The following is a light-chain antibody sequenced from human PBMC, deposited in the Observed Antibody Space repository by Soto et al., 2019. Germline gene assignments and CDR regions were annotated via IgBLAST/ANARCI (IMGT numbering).Light chain of an antibody. J-gene: IGLJ2*01. V-gene: IGLV2-8*01. CDR2: EVS. CDR1: RSDVGGYNY. CDR3: SSYAASNNLGV. Sequence: QSALTQPPSASGSPGQSVTISCIGTRSDVGGYNYVSWYQQHPGKAPKLMIYEVSKRPSGVPDRFSGSKSVNTASLTVSGLQAEDEADYYCSSYAASNNLGVFGGGTKLTVL.